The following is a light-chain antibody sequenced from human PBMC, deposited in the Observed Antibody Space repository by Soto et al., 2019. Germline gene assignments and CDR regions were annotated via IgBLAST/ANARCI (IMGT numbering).Light chain of an antibody. J-gene: IGLJ2*01. CDR1: SSDIGAYNF. V-gene: IGLV2-14*03. Sequence: QSVLTQPASVSGSPGQSSTISCTGTSSDIGAYNFVSWYQQHPGKAPKPILYDVTIRPSGVSNRFSGSKSGNTASLTISGLQAEDEADYYCTSWTTSTTMIFGGGTKVTVL. CDR3: TSWTTSTTMI. CDR2: DVT.